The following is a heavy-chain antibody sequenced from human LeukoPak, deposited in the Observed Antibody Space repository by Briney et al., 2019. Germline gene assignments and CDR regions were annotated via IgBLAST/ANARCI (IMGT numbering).Heavy chain of an antibody. CDR1: GFTFCSYE. J-gene: IGHJ5*02. D-gene: IGHD4-11*01. V-gene: IGHV3-30*04. CDR2: ISYDGSNK. Sequence: GGSLRLSCAASGFTFCSYEMNWVRQAPGKGLEWVAVISYDGSNKYYADSVKGRFTISRDNSKNTLYLQMNSLRAEDTAVYYCARQTVTMWTNWFDPWGQGTLVTVSS. CDR3: ARQTVTMWTNWFDP.